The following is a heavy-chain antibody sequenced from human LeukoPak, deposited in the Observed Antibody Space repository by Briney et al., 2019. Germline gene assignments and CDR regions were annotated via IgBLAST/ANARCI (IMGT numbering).Heavy chain of an antibody. CDR2: INHSGST. Sequence: SETLSLTCAVHGGSFSGYYWNWIRQPPGKGLEWIGEINHSGSTNYNPSLKSRVTISVDTSKNHFSLKLSSVTGADTAVYYCACTAGYWGQGTLVTVSS. J-gene: IGHJ4*02. CDR3: ACTAGY. CDR1: GGSFSGYY. D-gene: IGHD2-8*01. V-gene: IGHV4-34*01.